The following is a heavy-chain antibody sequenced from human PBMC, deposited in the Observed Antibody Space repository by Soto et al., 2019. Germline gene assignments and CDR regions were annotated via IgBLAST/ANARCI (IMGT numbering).Heavy chain of an antibody. V-gene: IGHV1-3*01. CDR1: GYTFTSYA. Sequence: ASVKVSCKASGYTFTSYAMHWVRQAPGQRLEWMGWINAGNGNTKYSQKFQGRVTITRDTSASTAYMELSSLRSEDTAAYYCARGRYSSSWYSYDDYYGMDVWGQGTTVTVSS. CDR2: INAGNGNT. J-gene: IGHJ6*02. CDR3: ARGRYSSSWYSYDDYYGMDV. D-gene: IGHD6-13*01.